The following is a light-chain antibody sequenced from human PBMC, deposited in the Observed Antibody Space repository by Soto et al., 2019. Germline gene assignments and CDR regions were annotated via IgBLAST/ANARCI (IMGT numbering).Light chain of an antibody. J-gene: IGLJ3*02. V-gene: IGLV2-23*02. CDR1: SSDVDSHNV. CDR2: EVT. CDR3: CSYAATWV. Sequence: QSVLTQPASVSGSPGQSITISCTATSSDVDSHNVVSWYQHEPGKAPKLIIYEVTKRPSGVSYRFSGSKSGNTASLTISGLQAEDEADYYCCSYAATWVFGGGTKLTVL.